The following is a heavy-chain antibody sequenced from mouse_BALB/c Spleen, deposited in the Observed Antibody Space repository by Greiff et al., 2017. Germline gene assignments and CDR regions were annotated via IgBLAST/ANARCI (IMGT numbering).Heavy chain of an antibody. V-gene: IGHV5-6-5*01. CDR3: ARGRNGYDQYYYAMDY. J-gene: IGHJ4*01. CDR1: GFTFSSYA. Sequence: EVKLVESGGGLVKPGGSLKLSCAASGFTFSSYAMSWVRQTPEKRLEWVASISSGGSTYYPDSVKGRFTISRDNARNILYLQMSSLRSEDTAMYYCARGRNGYDQYYYAMDYWGQGTSVTVSS. D-gene: IGHD2-2*01. CDR2: ISSGGST.